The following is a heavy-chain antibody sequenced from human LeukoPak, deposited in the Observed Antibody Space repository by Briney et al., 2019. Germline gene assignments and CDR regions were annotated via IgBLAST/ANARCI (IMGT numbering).Heavy chain of an antibody. Sequence: GGSLRLSCAAYGFTFSSYCMSWVRQAPGKGLEWVANIKQDGSEKYYVDSVKGRFTISRDNAKNSLFLQMNSLRADDTAVYYCASTPRWGQGTLVTVSS. D-gene: IGHD2-15*01. CDR2: IKQDGSEK. CDR1: GFTFSSYC. CDR3: ASTPR. J-gene: IGHJ4*02. V-gene: IGHV3-7*01.